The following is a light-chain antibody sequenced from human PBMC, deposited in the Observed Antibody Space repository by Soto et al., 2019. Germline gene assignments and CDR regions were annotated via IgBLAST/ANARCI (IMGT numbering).Light chain of an antibody. V-gene: IGLV1-40*01. CDR2: GNS. Sequence: QCVLTQSPSGSGAPGQRVTISCTGSSSNIGAGYDVHWYQQLPGTAPKLLIYGNSNRPSGVPDRFSGSKSGTSASLAITGLQAEDEADYYCQSYDSSLSGAVFGGGTQLTVL. J-gene: IGLJ7*01. CDR1: SSNIGAGYD. CDR3: QSYDSSLSGAV.